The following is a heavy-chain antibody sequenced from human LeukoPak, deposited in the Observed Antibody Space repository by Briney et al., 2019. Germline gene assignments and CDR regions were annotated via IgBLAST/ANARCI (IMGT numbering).Heavy chain of an antibody. J-gene: IGHJ3*01. CDR1: GFTFSTYT. Sequence: GGSLRLSCAASGFTFSTYTVTWVRQAPGKGLEWVSAIYASESTYYTDSVKGRFTISRDNSKNTLYLHMNSLRAEDTAIYYCAKDGGGDYRNVLDSFDFWGRGTMVTVSS. D-gene: IGHD4-11*01. CDR2: IYASEST. CDR3: AKDGGGDYRNVLDSFDF. V-gene: IGHV3-23*01.